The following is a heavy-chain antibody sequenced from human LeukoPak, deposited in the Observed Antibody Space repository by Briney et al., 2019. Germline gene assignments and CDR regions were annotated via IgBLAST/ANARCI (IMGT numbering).Heavy chain of an antibody. V-gene: IGHV1-24*01. Sequence: ASVKVSCKVSGYTLTELSMHWVRQAPGKGLEWMGGFDPEDGETIYAQKFQGRVTMTTDTSTSTAYMELRSLRSDDTAVYYCARGYITMGYYDYWGQGTLVTVSS. D-gene: IGHD5-18*01. J-gene: IGHJ4*02. CDR2: FDPEDGET. CDR3: ARGYITMGYYDY. CDR1: GYTLTELS.